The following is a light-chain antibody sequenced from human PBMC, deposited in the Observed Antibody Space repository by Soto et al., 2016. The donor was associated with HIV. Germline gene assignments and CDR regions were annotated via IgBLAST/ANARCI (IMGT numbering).Light chain of an antibody. CDR1: QSINSW. Sequence: DIQMTQSPSTLSASVGDRVTITCRASQSINSWLAWYQQKPGKAPKLLIYKASTLESGVPSRFSGSGSGTEFSLTIGSLQPDDFATYYCQQYESLPYTFGQGTKVEIK. CDR2: KAS. J-gene: IGKJ2*01. V-gene: IGKV1-5*03. CDR3: QQYESLPYT.